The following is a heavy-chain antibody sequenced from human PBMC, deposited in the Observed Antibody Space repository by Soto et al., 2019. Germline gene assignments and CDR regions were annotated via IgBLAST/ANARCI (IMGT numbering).Heavy chain of an antibody. Sequence: QVQLVESGGGLVQPGGSLRLTCVASGFTFGSHGMHWVRQAPGKGLEWVAVISYDETNEYYVDSVKGRFTISRDNSKSTLYLQMNRLRAEDTAVYKCAKDLRTTISDSGMDVWGQGTTVTVSS. CDR3: AKDLRTTISDSGMDV. J-gene: IGHJ6*02. V-gene: IGHV3-30*18. CDR2: ISYDETNE. D-gene: IGHD2-21*01. CDR1: GFTFGSHG.